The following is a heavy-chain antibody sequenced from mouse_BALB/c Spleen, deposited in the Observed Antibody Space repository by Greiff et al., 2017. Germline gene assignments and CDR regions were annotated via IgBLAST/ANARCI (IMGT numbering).Heavy chain of an antibody. Sequence: QVQLQQSGAELVKPGASVKLSCKASGYTFTSYWMHWVKQRPGQGLEWIGEINPSNGRTNYNEKFKSKATLTVDKSSSTAYMQLSSLTSEDSAVYYCADLTTAAYWGQGTTLTVSS. V-gene: IGHV1S81*02. CDR1: GYTFTSYW. J-gene: IGHJ2*01. D-gene: IGHD1-2*01. CDR2: INPSNGRT. CDR3: ADLTTAAY.